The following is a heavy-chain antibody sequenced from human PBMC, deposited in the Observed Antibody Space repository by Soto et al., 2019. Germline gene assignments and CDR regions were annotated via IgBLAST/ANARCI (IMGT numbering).Heavy chain of an antibody. J-gene: IGHJ5*02. Sequence: GSLRLSCAASGFTFSSYGMHWVRQAPGKGLEWVAVIWYDGSNKYYADSVKGRFTISRDNSKNTLYLQMNSLRAEDTAVYYCARDRHFLIAVAGNGIFDPWGQGTLVTVSS. D-gene: IGHD6-19*01. V-gene: IGHV3-33*01. CDR3: ARDRHFLIAVAGNGIFDP. CDR1: GFTFSSYG. CDR2: IWYDGSNK.